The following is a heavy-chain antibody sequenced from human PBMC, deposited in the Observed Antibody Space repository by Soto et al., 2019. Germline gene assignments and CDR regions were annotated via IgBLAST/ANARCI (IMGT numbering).Heavy chain of an antibody. J-gene: IGHJ6*02. CDR1: GFTFSNFW. D-gene: IGHD6-6*01. V-gene: IGHV3-7*03. CDR3: VIPTRSVRGMGV. CDR2: IKGDGSVT. Sequence: HPGGSLRLSCAASGFTFSNFWMSWARQAPGKGLEWVANIKGDGSVTQYVASVEGRFTISRDNAKYSLYLQMNSLRVEDTALYYCVIPTRSVRGMGVWGQGTKVTVYS.